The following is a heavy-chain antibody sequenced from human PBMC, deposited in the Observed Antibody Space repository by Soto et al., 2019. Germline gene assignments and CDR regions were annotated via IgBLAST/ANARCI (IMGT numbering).Heavy chain of an antibody. J-gene: IGHJ5*02. CDR3: ARDPGYCSGGRCYDWFDP. CDR2: IYYSGST. CDR1: GGSISSGDYY. Sequence: PSETLSLTCTVSGGSISSGDYYWSWIRQPPGKGLEWIGYIYYSGSTYYNPSLKSRVAISVDTSKNQFSLKLSSVTAADTAVCYCARDPGYCSGGRCYDWFDPWGQGTLVTVSS. D-gene: IGHD2-15*01. V-gene: IGHV4-30-4*01.